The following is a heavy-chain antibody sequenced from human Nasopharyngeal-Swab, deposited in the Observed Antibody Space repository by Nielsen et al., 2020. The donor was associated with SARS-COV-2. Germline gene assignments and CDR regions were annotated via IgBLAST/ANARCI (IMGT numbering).Heavy chain of an antibody. J-gene: IGHJ6*02. D-gene: IGHD3-9*01. CDR1: GYTFTGYY. V-gene: IGHV1-2*06. Sequence: ASVKLSCKASGYTFTGYYMHWVRQAPGQGLEWMGRINPNSGGTNYAQKFQGRVTMTRDTSISTAYMELSRLRSDDTAVYYCARMEDYDILTGIIRGYYYYGMDVWGQGTTVTVSS. CDR3: ARMEDYDILTGIIRGYYYYGMDV. CDR2: INPNSGGT.